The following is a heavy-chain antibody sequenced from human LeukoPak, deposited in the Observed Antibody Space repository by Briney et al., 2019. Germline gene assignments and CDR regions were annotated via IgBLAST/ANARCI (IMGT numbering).Heavy chain of an antibody. Sequence: GGSLRLSCAASGFTFDDYAMHWVRQAPGKGLEWVSLISWDGGSTYYADSVKGRFTISRDNSKNSLYLQMNSLRAEDTALYYCAKAGAGSSSPELYYYYMDVWGKGTTATVSS. CDR1: GFTFDDYA. D-gene: IGHD6-6*01. J-gene: IGHJ6*03. V-gene: IGHV3-43D*03. CDR2: ISWDGGST. CDR3: AKAGAGSSSPELYYYYMDV.